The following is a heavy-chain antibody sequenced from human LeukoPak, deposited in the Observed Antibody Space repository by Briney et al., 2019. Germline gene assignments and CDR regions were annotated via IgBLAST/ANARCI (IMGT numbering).Heavy chain of an antibody. CDR2: ISWNSGSI. CDR1: GFTFDDYA. V-gene: IGHV3-9*01. J-gene: IGHJ4*02. D-gene: IGHD3-9*01. Sequence: GRSLRLSCAASGFTFDDYAMHWVRQAPGKGLEWVSGISWNSGSIGYADSVKGRFTIPRDNAKNSLYLQMNSLRAEDTALYYCAKACIKEGGDALRYFDWLLSDYYFDYWGQGTLVTVSS. CDR3: AKACIKEGGDALRYFDWLLSDYYFDY.